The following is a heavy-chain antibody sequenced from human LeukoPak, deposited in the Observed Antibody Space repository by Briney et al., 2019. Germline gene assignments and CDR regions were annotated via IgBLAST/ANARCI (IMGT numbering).Heavy chain of an antibody. Sequence: SETLSLTCTVSGGSISSYYWSWIRQPAGKGLEWIGRIYTSGSTNYNPSLKSRVTMSVDTSKNQFSLKLSSVTAADTAVYYCARDGTVLRFLELPLDIWGQGTMVTVSS. CDR1: GGSISSYY. CDR2: IYTSGST. CDR3: ARDGTVLRFLELPLDI. V-gene: IGHV4-4*07. D-gene: IGHD3-3*01. J-gene: IGHJ3*02.